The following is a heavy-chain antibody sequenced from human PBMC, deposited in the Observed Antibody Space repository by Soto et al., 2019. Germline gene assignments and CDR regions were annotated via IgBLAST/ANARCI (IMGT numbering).Heavy chain of an antibody. CDR2: ISSNGGST. CDR3: VKWDELLNWGGFDY. J-gene: IGHJ4*02. Sequence: SLRLSCSSSAFTFSSYTIYCVRQAPGTGLEYVSAISSNGGSTYYADSVKGRFTIFRDNSKNTLYLQMSSMRAEDTAVYYCVKWDELLNWGGFDYWGQGTLVTVSS. CDR1: AFTFSSYT. D-gene: IGHD2-15*01. V-gene: IGHV3-64D*06.